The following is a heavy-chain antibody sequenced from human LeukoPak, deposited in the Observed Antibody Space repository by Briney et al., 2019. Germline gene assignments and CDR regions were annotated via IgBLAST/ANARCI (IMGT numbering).Heavy chain of an antibody. CDR2: MNPNSGNT. CDR3: GRGGDYSSDWGPDY. D-gene: IGHD6-19*01. CDR1: GYTFTSYD. Sequence: ASVTVSCRASGYTFTSYDINWVRQAPGQGLEWMGWMNPNSGNTGYAQKFQGRVTMTRNTSISTAYMELSSLRSEDTAVYYCGRGGDYSSDWGPDYWGQGTLVTVSS. V-gene: IGHV1-8*01. J-gene: IGHJ4*02.